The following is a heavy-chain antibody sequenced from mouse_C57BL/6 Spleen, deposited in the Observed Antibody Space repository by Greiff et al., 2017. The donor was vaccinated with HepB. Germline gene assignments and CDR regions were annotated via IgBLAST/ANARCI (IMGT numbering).Heavy chain of an antibody. CDR1: GFNIKDDY. V-gene: IGHV14-4*01. CDR3: SGNYVY. J-gene: IGHJ2*01. Sequence: EVKLMESGAELVRPGASVKLSCTASGFNIKDDYMHWVKQRPEQGLEWIGWIDPENGDTEYASKFQGKATITADTSSNTAYLQLSSLTSEDTAVYYCSGNYVYWGQGTTLTVSS. CDR2: IDPENGDT. D-gene: IGHD2-1*01.